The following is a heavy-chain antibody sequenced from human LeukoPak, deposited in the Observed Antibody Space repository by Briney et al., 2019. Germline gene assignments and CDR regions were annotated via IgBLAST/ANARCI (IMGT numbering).Heavy chain of an antibody. CDR3: ARDIIWRRVDY. D-gene: IGHD3-16*01. CDR2: ISSSSSTI. Sequence: GGSLRLSCAASGFTFSSYSMNWVRQAPGKGLEWVSYISSSSSTIYYADSVKGRFTISRDNAKNSLYLQMNSLRAEDTAVYYCARDIIWRRVDYWGQGTLVTVSS. J-gene: IGHJ4*02. CDR1: GFTFSSYS. V-gene: IGHV3-48*01.